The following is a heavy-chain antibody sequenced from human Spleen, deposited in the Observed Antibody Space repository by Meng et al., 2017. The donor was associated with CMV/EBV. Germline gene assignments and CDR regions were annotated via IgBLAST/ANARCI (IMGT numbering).Heavy chain of an antibody. CDR3: ARDCSSTSCYSDYYYYGMDV. V-gene: IGHV3-7*01. J-gene: IGHJ6*02. CDR2: INQDGTEK. CDR1: GFTVRSNY. D-gene: IGHD2-2*01. Sequence: GESLKISCAVSGFTVRSNYMNWVRQAPGKGLEWVANINQDGTEKNYVDSVKGRFTISRDNAKSSLFLQMNSLRAEDTAVYYCARDCSSTSCYSDYYYYGMDVWGQGTTVTVSS.